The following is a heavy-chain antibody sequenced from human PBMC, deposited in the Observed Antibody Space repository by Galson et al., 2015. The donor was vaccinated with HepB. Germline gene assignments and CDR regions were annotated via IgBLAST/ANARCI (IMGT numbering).Heavy chain of an antibody. J-gene: IGHJ6*02. V-gene: IGHV4-39*01. CDR2: IYYSGST. CDR1: GGSISSSSYY. Sequence: ETLSPTCTVSGGSISSSSYYWGWIRQPPGKGLEWIGSIYYSGSTYYNPSLKSRVTISVDTSKNQFSLKLSSVTAADTAVYYCASYPRAPLLWFGELPSGAEMPYGMDVWGQGTTVTVSS. D-gene: IGHD3-10*01. CDR3: ASYPRAPLLWFGELPSGAEMPYGMDV.